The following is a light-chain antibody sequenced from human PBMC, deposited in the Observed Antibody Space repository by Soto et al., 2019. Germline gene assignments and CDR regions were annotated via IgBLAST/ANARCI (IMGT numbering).Light chain of an antibody. CDR2: DAS. Sequence: DIQMTQSPSSLSASVGDRVTITCQASQDISNYLNWYQQKPGKAPKLLIYDASNLETGVPSRFSGSGYGTDFTFTISSLQPEDIATYYCQQYDTRPLTFGGGTKVEIK. CDR3: QQYDTRPLT. CDR1: QDISNY. V-gene: IGKV1-33*01. J-gene: IGKJ4*01.